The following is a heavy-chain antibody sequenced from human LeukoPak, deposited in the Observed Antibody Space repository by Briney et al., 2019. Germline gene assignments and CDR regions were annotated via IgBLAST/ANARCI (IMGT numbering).Heavy chain of an antibody. D-gene: IGHD6-13*01. CDR2: ISTGSTFS. CDR3: ARDPGSSYFDY. V-gene: IGHV3-11*06. J-gene: IGHJ4*02. CDR1: RFIFSDSY. Sequence: GGSLRLSCAASRFIFSDSYMSWIRQAPGKGLEWLSFISTGSTFSKSADSVRGRFTISRDNAKNSVYLEMNSLRAEDTGVYYCARDPGSSYFDYWGQGTLVTVSS.